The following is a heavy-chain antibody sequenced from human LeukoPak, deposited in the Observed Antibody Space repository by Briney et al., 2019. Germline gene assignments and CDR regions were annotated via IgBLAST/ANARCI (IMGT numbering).Heavy chain of an antibody. CDR1: ENIFTNYG. V-gene: IGHV1-18*01. J-gene: IGHJ3*01. Sequence: ASVRVSCKASENIFTNYGINWVRQAPGQRPEWMGWFSPYNGDTKYAPKLKGRVTLTADTLTSTAYMELRTLISDDTATYYCAIGQGVITWGGADVYDVWGQGTTVIVSS. CDR2: FSPYNGDT. D-gene: IGHD3-16*01. CDR3: AIGQGVITWGGADVYDV.